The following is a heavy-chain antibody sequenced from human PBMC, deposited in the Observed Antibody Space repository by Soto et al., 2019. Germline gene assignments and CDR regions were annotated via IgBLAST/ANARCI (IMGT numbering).Heavy chain of an antibody. CDR3: AKEILGRYFED. D-gene: IGHD3-10*01. V-gene: IGHV3-23*01. J-gene: IGHJ4*02. CDR1: GFTFSVYA. CDR2: IRGSGSTS. Sequence: EVQLLESGGGLVQPGGSLRLSCAASGFTFSVYAMTWVRQTPGKGLEWVSVIRGSGSTSYYADSVRGRFTISRDNSKNTLHLQMNSLRAEDTAVYYCAKEILGRYFEDWGQGTLGTVSS.